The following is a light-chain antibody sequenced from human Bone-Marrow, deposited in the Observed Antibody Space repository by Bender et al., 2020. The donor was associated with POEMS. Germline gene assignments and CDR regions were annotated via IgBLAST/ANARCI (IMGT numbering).Light chain of an antibody. J-gene: IGLJ3*02. V-gene: IGLV2-23*02. CDR1: SSDVGSYDL. CDR3: CSYAGSSTWV. CDR2: EVN. Sequence: QSALTQPASVSGSPGQSITISCAGTSSDVGSYDLVSWYQQHPGKAPKTLIFEVNKRPSGISYRFSGSKSGNTASLTISGLQAEDEADYYCCSYAGSSTWVFGGGTKLTVL.